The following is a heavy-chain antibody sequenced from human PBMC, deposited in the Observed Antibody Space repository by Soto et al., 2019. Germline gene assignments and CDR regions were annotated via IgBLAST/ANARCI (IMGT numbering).Heavy chain of an antibody. CDR2: IYYSGST. CDR1: GGSISSYY. Sequence: PSETLSLTCTVSGGSISSYYWSWIRQPPGKGLEWIGYIYYSGSTNYNPSLKSRVTISVDTSKNQFSLKLSSVTAADTAVYYCARGAHGMEVANFDSWGQGTLVTVSS. D-gene: IGHD6-19*01. J-gene: IGHJ4*02. V-gene: IGHV4-59*01. CDR3: ARGAHGMEVANFDS.